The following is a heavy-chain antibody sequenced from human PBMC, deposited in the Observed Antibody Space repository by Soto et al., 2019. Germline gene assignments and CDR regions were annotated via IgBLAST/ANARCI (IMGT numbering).Heavy chain of an antibody. V-gene: IGHV1-2*04. CDR2: INPNSGGT. CDR1: GYTFTGYY. CDR3: ARVHHFESDAFDI. D-gene: IGHD3-9*01. Sequence: ASVKVSCKASGYTFTGYYIHWVRQAPGQGLEWMGWINPNSGGTNYAQKFQGWVTMTRDTSISTAYMELSRLRSDDTAVYYCARVHHFESDAFDIWGKGTMVTVSS. J-gene: IGHJ3*02.